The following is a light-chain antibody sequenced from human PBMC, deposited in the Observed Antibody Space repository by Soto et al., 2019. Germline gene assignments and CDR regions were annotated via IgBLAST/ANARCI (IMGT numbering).Light chain of an antibody. V-gene: IGLV2-14*03. Sequence: QSALTQPASVSGSPGQSITISCTGTSSDVGGYNYVSWYQQHPGKAPKLMIYDVNNRPSGVSNRFSGSKSGNTASLTISGLQAEDEADYSCSSYSSSNTLVFGGGTKLTVL. J-gene: IGLJ2*01. CDR1: SSDVGGYNY. CDR3: SSYSSSNTLV. CDR2: DVN.